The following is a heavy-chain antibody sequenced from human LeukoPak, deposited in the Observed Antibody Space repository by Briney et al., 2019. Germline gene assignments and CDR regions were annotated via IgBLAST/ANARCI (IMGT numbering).Heavy chain of an antibody. Sequence: AASVKVSCKASGYTFTSYYMHWVRQAPGQGLEWMGIINPSGGSTSYAQKFQGRVTMTRDMSTSTVYMELSSLRSEDTAVYYCARTYCTVPSSHRTWFDPWGQGTLVTVSS. D-gene: IGHD2-8*02. V-gene: IGHV1-46*01. J-gene: IGHJ5*02. CDR2: INPSGGST. CDR3: ARTYCTVPSSHRTWFDP. CDR1: GYTFTSYY.